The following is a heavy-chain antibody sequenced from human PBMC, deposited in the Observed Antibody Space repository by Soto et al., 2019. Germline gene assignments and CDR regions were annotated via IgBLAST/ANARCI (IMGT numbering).Heavy chain of an antibody. CDR1: GFTFSSHA. V-gene: IGHV3-30-3*01. CDR2: ISYDGSNK. Sequence: GSLRLSCAASGFTFSSHAMHWVRQAPGKGLEWVAVISYDGSNKYHADSVKGRFTISRDNSKNTLSLQMNSLRAEDTAVYYCAREDLYCSGGSCSNWFDPWGQGTLVTVSS. J-gene: IGHJ5*02. D-gene: IGHD2-15*01. CDR3: AREDLYCSGGSCSNWFDP.